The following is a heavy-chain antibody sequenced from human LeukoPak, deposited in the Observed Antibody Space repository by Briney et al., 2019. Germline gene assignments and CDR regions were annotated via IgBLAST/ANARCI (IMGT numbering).Heavy chain of an antibody. CDR3: SRSATGGFFDS. D-gene: IGHD2-15*01. CDR2: ANGDGSDT. V-gene: IGHV3-74*01. CDR1: GFAFSSYW. J-gene: IGHJ4*02. Sequence: GGSLRLSCAASGFAFSSYWMHWVRQGPGKGLVWVSRANGDGSDTSYAVSVKGRFTISRDNAKNTLYLQMNSLRAEDTAVYYCSRSATGGFFDSWGQGTLVTVSS.